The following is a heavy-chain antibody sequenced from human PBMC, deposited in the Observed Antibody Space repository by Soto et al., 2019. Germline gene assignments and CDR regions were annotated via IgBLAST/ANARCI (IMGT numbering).Heavy chain of an antibody. J-gene: IGHJ4*02. Sequence: QVVLLQYGAEVKEPGSSVRVSCQVSGSTFNNFAFSWVRQAPGHGPEWMGGIVVDSNTAEYSQRFQDRVTIKAENSTDTLYMELGRLTFEDTAVYYCARAIKRWEVNYYFDFWGQGTLVTVSS. V-gene: IGHV1-69*06. CDR1: GSTFNNFA. D-gene: IGHD1-26*01. CDR3: ARAIKRWEVNYYFDF. CDR2: IVVDSNTA.